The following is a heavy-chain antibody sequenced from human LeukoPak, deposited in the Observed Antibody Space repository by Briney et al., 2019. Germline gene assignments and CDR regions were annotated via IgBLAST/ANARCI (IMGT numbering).Heavy chain of an antibody. J-gene: IGHJ6*02. V-gene: IGHV1-2*06. CDR3: AGPRYPNYYGMDV. D-gene: IGHD1-1*01. CDR2: INPDNGDS. Sequence: ASVKVSCKASGYTFTGYYVHWVRQAPGQGLEWMGRINPDNGDSNFAQKFQGRVTMTRDTSISTVYMDLSRLRSDDTAVYYCAGPRYPNYYGMDVWGQGTTVTVSS. CDR1: GYTFTGYY.